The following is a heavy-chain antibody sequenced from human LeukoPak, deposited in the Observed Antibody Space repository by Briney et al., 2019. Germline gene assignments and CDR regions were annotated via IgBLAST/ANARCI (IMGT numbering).Heavy chain of an antibody. CDR2: NYHSGST. CDR3: ARGPYCGGDCFEGSFDY. V-gene: IGHV4-30-2*01. J-gene: IGHJ4*02. CDR1: GGSISSGGYS. Sequence: PSETLSLTCAVSGGSISSGGYSWSWIRQPPGKGLEWIGYNYHSGSTYYNPSLKSRVTISVDRSKNQFSLKLSSVTAADTAVYYCARGPYCGGDCFEGSFDYWGQGTLVTVSS. D-gene: IGHD2-21*02.